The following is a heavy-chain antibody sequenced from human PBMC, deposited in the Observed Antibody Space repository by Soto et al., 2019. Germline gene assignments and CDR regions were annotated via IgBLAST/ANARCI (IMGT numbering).Heavy chain of an antibody. Sequence: GSGPTLVNPTQTLTLTCTFSGFSLSTSGMCVSWIRQPPGKALEWLALIDWDDDKYYSTSLKTRLTISKDTSKNQVVLTMTNMDPVDTATYYCARIPKRSHYYGSGSYYDPWYYYYGMDVWGQGTTVTVSS. CDR3: ARIPKRSHYYGSGSYYDPWYYYYGMDV. J-gene: IGHJ6*02. CDR1: GFSLSTSGMC. CDR2: IDWDDDK. V-gene: IGHV2-70*01. D-gene: IGHD3-10*01.